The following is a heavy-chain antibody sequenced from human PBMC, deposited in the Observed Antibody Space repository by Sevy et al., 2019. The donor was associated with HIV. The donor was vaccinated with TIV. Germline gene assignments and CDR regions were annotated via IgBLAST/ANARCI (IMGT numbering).Heavy chain of an antibody. CDR3: ARLRWDIVVVRKSTPGCYFDY. J-gene: IGHJ4*02. V-gene: IGHV4-59*08. Sequence: SETLSLTCTVSGDSINSYYWTWIQQTPGKELEWIGYVTGSGATSYNPSLSSRVSISLDTSRHQLSLKVTSVTAADTAMYSCARLRWDIVVVRKSTPGCYFDYWGQGTLVTVSS. CDR2: VTGSGAT. CDR1: GDSINSYY. D-gene: IGHD2-15*01.